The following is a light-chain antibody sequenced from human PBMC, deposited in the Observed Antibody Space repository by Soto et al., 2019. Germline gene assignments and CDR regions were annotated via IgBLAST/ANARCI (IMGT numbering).Light chain of an antibody. CDR3: SSYTSSSLYV. J-gene: IGLJ1*01. CDR2: EVT. Sequence: QSVLTQPASVSGSPGQSITISCTGTSXDIGGHHFVSWYQQQSGKAPKLVIYEVTDRPSGVSDRFSGSKSGNTASLTISGLQPEDEADYYCSSYTSSSLYVFGTGTKVNVL. CDR1: SXDIGGHHF. V-gene: IGLV2-14*01.